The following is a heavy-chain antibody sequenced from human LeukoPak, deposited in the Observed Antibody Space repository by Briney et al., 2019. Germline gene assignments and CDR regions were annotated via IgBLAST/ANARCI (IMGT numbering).Heavy chain of an antibody. CDR1: GGSISSSSYY. J-gene: IGHJ5*02. Sequence: SETLSLTCTVSGGSISSSSYYWGWIRQPPEKGLEWIGSIYYSGSTYYNPSLKSRVTISVDTSKNQFSLKLSSVTAADTAVYYCARQWVDCSSTSCYLARFDPWGQGTLVTVSS. CDR2: IYYSGST. D-gene: IGHD2-2*01. V-gene: IGHV4-39*01. CDR3: ARQWVDCSSTSCYLARFDP.